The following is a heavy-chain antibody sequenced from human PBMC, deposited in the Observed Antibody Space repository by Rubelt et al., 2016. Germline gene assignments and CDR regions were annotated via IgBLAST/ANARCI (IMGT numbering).Heavy chain of an antibody. D-gene: IGHD1-26*01. CDR1: GYSFTSYW. V-gene: IGHV5-10-1*03. CDR2: IDPSDSYT. J-gene: IGHJ3*02. Sequence: EVQLVQSGAEVKKPGESLRISCKGSGYSFTSYWISWVRQMPGKGLEWMGRIDPSDSYTNYSPASQGHVTIVAEKSISTAYLQWSSLKASDTAMYYCARHGQVQSGDAFDIWGQGTMVTVSS. CDR3: ARHGQVQSGDAFDI.